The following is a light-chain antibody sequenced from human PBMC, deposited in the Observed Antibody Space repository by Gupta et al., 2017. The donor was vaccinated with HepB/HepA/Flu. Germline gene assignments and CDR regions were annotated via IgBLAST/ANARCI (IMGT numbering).Light chain of an antibody. Sequence: DIQMTQSPSSLSASVGDRVTITCRASQGIGNDLGWYQQKPGKAPKRLIYGASSLQSGVPSRFSGSGSGTEFTLTISSLQPEDFATYYCLQHSTYPRTFGQGTKVEIK. CDR3: LQHSTYPRT. CDR1: QGIGND. J-gene: IGKJ1*01. V-gene: IGKV1-17*01. CDR2: GAS.